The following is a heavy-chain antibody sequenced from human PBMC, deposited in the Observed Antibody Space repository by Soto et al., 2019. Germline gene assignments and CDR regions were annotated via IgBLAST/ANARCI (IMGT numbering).Heavy chain of an antibody. CDR1: GYTFSSYG. Sequence: ASVKVSCKASGYTFSSYGINWVRQAPGQGLEWLGWVSPYDGYTNYAQILQGRVSMTTDTSTKTAYMEVRSLRSDDTAVYYCARVPVVVVADYWGQGTLVTVSS. CDR3: ARVPVVVVADY. CDR2: VSPYDGYT. V-gene: IGHV1-18*01. J-gene: IGHJ4*02. D-gene: IGHD3-22*01.